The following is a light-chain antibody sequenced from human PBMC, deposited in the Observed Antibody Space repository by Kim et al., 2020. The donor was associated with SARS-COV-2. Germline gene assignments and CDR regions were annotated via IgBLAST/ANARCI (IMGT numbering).Light chain of an antibody. CDR1: QSVSSSY. V-gene: IGKV3-20*01. Sequence: PHGERPTLSCRASQSVSSSYLAWYQQKPGQAPRLLIYGASSRATGIPDRFSGSGSGTDFTLTISRLEPEDFAVYYCQQYGSSSWTFGQGTKVDIK. CDR2: GAS. CDR3: QQYGSSSWT. J-gene: IGKJ1*01.